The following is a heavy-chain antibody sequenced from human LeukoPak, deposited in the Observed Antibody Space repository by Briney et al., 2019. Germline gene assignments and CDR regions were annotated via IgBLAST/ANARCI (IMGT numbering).Heavy chain of an antibody. CDR3: AREARWGAFDI. J-gene: IGHJ3*02. CDR2: ISYDGSNK. Sequence: GRALRLSCAASGFTFSSYAMHWVRQAPGKGLEGVAVISYDGSNKYYADSVKGRFTISRDNSKTTLYLQMNSLRAEATAVYYCAREARWGAFDIWGQGTMVTVSS. CDR1: GFTFSSYA. D-gene: IGHD3-16*01. V-gene: IGHV3-30-3*01.